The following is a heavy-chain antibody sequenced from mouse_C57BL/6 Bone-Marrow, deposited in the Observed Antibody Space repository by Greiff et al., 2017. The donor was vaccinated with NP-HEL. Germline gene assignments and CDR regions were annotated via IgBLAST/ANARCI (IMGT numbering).Heavy chain of an antibody. J-gene: IGHJ4*01. V-gene: IGHV1-53*01. CDR1: GYTFTSYW. Sequence: QVQLQQPGTELVKPGASVKLSCKASGYTFTSYWMHWVKQRPGQGLEWIGNINPSNGGTNYNEKFKSKATLTVDKSSSTAYMQLSSLTSEDSAVYYCARCPHYYGSTRYAMDYWGQGTSVTVSS. CDR2: INPSNGGT. CDR3: ARCPHYYGSTRYAMDY. D-gene: IGHD1-1*01.